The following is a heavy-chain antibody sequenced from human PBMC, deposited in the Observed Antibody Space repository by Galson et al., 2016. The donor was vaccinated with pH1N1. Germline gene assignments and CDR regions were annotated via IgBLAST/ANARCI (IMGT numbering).Heavy chain of an antibody. J-gene: IGHJ4*02. Sequence: AVSGFTFRSYAMNWVRQAPGKGPEWVSVISGGGTIHYADSVRGRFTISRDNSNNTVYLQMNSLRAEDTGVYYCAKDKRSGWSVVGGFMDHWGQGTLVTVSS. V-gene: IGHV3-23*01. CDR1: GFTFRSYA. CDR2: ISGGGTI. D-gene: IGHD6-19*01. CDR3: AKDKRSGWSVVGGFMDH.